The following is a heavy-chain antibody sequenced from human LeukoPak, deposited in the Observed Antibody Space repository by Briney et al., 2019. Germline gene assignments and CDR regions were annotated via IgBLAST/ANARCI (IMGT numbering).Heavy chain of an antibody. CDR2: IYTSGST. V-gene: IGHV4-4*07. Sequence: SETLSLTCTVSGGSISSYYWSWIRQPAGKGLEWIGRIYTSGSTNYNPSLKSRVTMSVDTSKNQFSLKLSSVTAADTAVYYCAREGNDYASLYYYYGMDVWGQGTTVTVSS. CDR3: AREGNDYASLYYYYGMDV. J-gene: IGHJ6*02. CDR1: GGSISSYY. D-gene: IGHD4-17*01.